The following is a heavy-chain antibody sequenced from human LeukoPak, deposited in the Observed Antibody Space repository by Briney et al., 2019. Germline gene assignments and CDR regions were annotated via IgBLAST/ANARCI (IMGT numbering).Heavy chain of an antibody. CDR2: INHSGST. Sequence: SETLSLTCAVYGGSFSGYYWSWIRQPPGKGLEWIGEINHSGSTNYNPSLKSRVTISVDTSKNQFSLKLSSVTAADTAVYYCARHPLGYCTNGVCLFDYWGQGTLVTVSS. V-gene: IGHV4-34*01. D-gene: IGHD2-8*01. CDR1: GGSFSGYY. CDR3: ARHPLGYCTNGVCLFDY. J-gene: IGHJ4*02.